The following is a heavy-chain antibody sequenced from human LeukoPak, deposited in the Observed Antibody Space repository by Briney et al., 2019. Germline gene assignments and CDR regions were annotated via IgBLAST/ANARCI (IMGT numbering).Heavy chain of an antibody. J-gene: IGHJ6*02. CDR2: INPNSGGT. Sequence: APVKVSCKASGYTFTGYYMHWVRQAPGQGLEWMGWINPNSGGTNYAQKFQGWVTMTRDTSIGTAYMELSRLRSDDTAVYYCARTYSNYYYYGMDVWGQGTTVTVSS. D-gene: IGHD4-11*01. CDR1: GYTFTGYY. CDR3: ARTYSNYYYYGMDV. V-gene: IGHV1-2*04.